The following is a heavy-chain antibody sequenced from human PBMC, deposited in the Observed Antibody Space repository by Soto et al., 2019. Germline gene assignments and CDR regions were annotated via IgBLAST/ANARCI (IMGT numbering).Heavy chain of an antibody. CDR2: ISSSSDST. CDR3: ARGGVKGTTSRGQVYN. V-gene: IGHV3-11*06. Sequence: QVQVVESGGGLVKPGGSPRLSCAASGFTFSDYYMSWIRQAPGKGLEWVSFISSSSDSTEYADSVKGRFTISRDNAKNSLYLQLNSLRAEDTAVYYCARGGVKGTTSRGQVYNWGQGTLVTVSS. J-gene: IGHJ4*02. CDR1: GFTFSDYY. D-gene: IGHD1-7*01.